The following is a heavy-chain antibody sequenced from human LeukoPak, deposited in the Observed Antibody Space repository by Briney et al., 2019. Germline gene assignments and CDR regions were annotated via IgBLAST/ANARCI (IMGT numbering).Heavy chain of an antibody. CDR1: GYSFTTYW. J-gene: IGHJ3*02. V-gene: IGHV5-51*01. Sequence: GESLKISCKGSGYSFTTYWIAWVRQMPGKGLEWMGIIYPGDSITKYNPSFQGQVTISTDKSISTAYLQWSSLQASDTAMFYCARRSYYYDSQDTFDIWGQGTMVTVPS. CDR2: IYPGDSIT. D-gene: IGHD3-22*01. CDR3: ARRSYYYDSQDTFDI.